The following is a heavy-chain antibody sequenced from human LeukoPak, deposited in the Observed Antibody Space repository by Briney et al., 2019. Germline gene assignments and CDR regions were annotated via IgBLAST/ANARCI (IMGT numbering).Heavy chain of an antibody. CDR1: GFTFSSYW. D-gene: IGHD6-13*01. CDR3: ARGIAAAGMDY. CDR2: INSDGSRT. J-gene: IGHJ4*02. V-gene: IGHV3-74*01. Sequence: GGSLRLCCAASGFTFSSYWMHWGRQAPGKGLAWVSRINSDGSRTNYADSVKGRFTISRDSAKNTLYLQMNSLRAEDTALYYCARGIAAAGMDYWGQGTLVTVSS.